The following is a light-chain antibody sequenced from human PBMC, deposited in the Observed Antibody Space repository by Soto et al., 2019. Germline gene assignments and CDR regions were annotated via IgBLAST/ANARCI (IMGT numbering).Light chain of an antibody. J-gene: IGLJ1*01. Sequence: QSVLTQPPSASGSPGQSVAISCTGTSSDVGGYNYVSWYQQHPGKAHKLMIYEVNKRPSGVPDRFSGYKSGNTASLPVSGLQAEDEADYYGCSYAGISNVFGTGTKLTVL. CDR1: SSDVGGYNY. CDR3: CSYAGISNV. V-gene: IGLV2-8*01. CDR2: EVN.